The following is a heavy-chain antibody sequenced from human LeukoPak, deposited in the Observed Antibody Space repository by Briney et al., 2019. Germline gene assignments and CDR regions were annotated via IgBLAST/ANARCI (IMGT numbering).Heavy chain of an antibody. D-gene: IGHD2-15*01. J-gene: IGHJ4*02. CDR3: ARGSKDRYPDY. CDR1: GFTISNYW. V-gene: IGHV3-7*02. CDR2: IKRDGSEK. Sequence: GGSLRLSCAASGFTISNYWMSWVRQAPGKGLEWVANIKRDGSEKYYVDSVKGRFTISRDSAKNSLYLQMNSLRAEDTAVYYCARGSKDRYPDYWGQGTLVTVSS.